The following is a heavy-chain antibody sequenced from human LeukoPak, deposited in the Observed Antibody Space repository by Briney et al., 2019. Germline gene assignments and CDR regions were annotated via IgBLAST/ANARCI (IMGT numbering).Heavy chain of an antibody. D-gene: IGHD3-22*01. CDR1: GFTFSSYG. CDR2: ISYDGSNK. CDR3: ATQPDYYDSSGRQIDY. Sequence: GGSLRLSCAASGFTFSSYGMHWVRQAPGKGLEWVAVISYDGSNKYYADSVKGRFTISRDNSRNTLYLQMNSLRAEDTAVYYCATQPDYYDSSGRQIDYWGQGTLVTVSS. J-gene: IGHJ4*02. V-gene: IGHV3-30*03.